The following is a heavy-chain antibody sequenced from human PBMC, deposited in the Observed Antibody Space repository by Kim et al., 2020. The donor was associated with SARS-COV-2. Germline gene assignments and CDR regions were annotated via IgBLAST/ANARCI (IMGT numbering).Heavy chain of an antibody. D-gene: IGHD1-26*01. J-gene: IGHJ4*02. Sequence: ADSVKGRFTISRDNSKNTLYLQMNSLRAEDTAVYYCAKDRVIVGANLHDYWGQGTLVTVSS. CDR3: AKDRVIVGANLHDY. V-gene: IGHV3-23*01.